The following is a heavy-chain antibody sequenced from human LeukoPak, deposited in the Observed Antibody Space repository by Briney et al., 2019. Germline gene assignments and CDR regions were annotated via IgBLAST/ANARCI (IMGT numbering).Heavy chain of an antibody. CDR1: GGSISSYY. J-gene: IGHJ4*02. V-gene: IGHV4-59*12. CDR3: ARGDYSSGWYYFDY. CDR2: IYYSGGT. D-gene: IGHD6-19*01. Sequence: SETLSLTCTVSGGSISSYYWSWVRQPPGKGLEWIGYIYYSGGTNYNPSLKSRVTMSVDTSKNQFSLKLSSVTAADTAVYYCARGDYSSGWYYFDYWGQGTLVTVSS.